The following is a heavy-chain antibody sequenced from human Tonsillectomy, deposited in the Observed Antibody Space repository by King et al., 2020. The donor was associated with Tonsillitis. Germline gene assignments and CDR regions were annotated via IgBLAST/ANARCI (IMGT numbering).Heavy chain of an antibody. CDR3: TTDLRPDTYYDFWSGYSTRFGEYYYGMDV. Sequence: VQLVESGGGLVKPGGSLRLSCAASGFTFSNAWMSWVRQAPGKGLEWVGRIKSKTDGGTTDYAAPVKGRFTISRDDSKNTLYLQMNSLKTEDTAVYYCTTDLRPDTYYDFWSGYSTRFGEYYYGMDVWGQGTTVTVSS. CDR2: IKSKTDGGTT. V-gene: IGHV3-15*01. CDR1: GFTFSNAW. D-gene: IGHD3-3*01. J-gene: IGHJ6*02.